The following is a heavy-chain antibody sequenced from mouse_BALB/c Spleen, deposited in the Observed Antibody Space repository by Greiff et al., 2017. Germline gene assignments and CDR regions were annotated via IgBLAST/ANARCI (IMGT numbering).Heavy chain of an antibody. J-gene: IGHJ3*01. CDR1: GFTFSDYY. CDR2: ISDGGSYT. D-gene: IGHD1-2*01. V-gene: IGHV5-4*02. CDR3: ARATTATGFAY. Sequence: EVQRVESGGGLVKPGGSLKLSCAASGFTFSDYYMYWVRQTPEKRLEWVATISDGGSYTYYPDSVKGRFTISRDNAKNNLYLQMSSLKSEDTAMYYCARATTATGFAYWGQGTLVTVSA.